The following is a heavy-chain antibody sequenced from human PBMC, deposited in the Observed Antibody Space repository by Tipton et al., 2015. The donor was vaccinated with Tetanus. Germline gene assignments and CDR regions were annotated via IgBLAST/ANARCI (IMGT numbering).Heavy chain of an antibody. CDR3: VRDGGSSGWLAY. CDR1: GFTFITYS. CDR2: MSYDGSDK. Sequence: SLRLSCGASGFTFITYSIHWVRQAPGKGLEWVAFMSYDGSDKYYADSVKGRFTISRDSSENTLYLQMNSLRVEDTAVYYCVRDGGSSGWLAYWGQGTLVTVSS. V-gene: IGHV3-30*04. D-gene: IGHD6-19*01. J-gene: IGHJ4*02.